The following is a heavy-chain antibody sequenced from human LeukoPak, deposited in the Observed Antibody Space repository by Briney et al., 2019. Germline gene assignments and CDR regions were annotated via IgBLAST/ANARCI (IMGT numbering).Heavy chain of an antibody. CDR2: IIPILGIA. J-gene: IGHJ4*02. D-gene: IGHD1-26*01. CDR3: ARGSSGPYYFDY. CDR1: GGTFSSYA. Sequence: ASVKVSCKASGGTFSSYAISWVRQAPGQGLEWMGRIIPILGIANYAQKFQGRVTITADKSTSTAYVELSSLRSEDTAVYYCARGSSGPYYFDYWGQGTLVTVSS. V-gene: IGHV1-69*04.